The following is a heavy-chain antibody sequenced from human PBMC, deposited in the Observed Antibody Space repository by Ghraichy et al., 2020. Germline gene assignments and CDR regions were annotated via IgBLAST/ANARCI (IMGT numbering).Heavy chain of an antibody. D-gene: IGHD6-13*01. Sequence: SETLSLTCAVYGGSISTNNYWVWLRPPPGKGLERFGGIHSSGSTHYKSSLKSRATMSMDTSKNQFSLSVTSVTAAEAAVYYCVRAKKWRGILDFWGRGTLVTVSS. CDR1: GGSISTNNY. V-gene: IGHV4-39*07. CDR2: IHSSGST. CDR3: VRAKKWRGILDF. J-gene: IGHJ4*02.